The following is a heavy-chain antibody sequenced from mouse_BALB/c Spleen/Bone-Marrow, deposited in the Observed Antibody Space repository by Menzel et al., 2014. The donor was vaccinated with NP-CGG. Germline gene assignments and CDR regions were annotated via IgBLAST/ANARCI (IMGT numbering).Heavy chain of an antibody. CDR2: INPSTGYT. D-gene: IGHD1-1*01. Sequence: VQLQQSGAELAKPGASVKMSCKASGYTFTSYWMHWVKQWPGQGLEWIGYINPSTGYTEYNQKFKDKATLTADKSSSTAYMQLSSLTSEDSAVYYCARQITTVDYAMDYWGQGISVTVSS. V-gene: IGHV1-7*01. J-gene: IGHJ4*01. CDR1: GYTFTSYW. CDR3: ARQITTVDYAMDY.